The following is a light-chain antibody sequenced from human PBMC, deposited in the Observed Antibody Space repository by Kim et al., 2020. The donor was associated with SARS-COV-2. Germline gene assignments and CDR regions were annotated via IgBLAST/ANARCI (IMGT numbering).Light chain of an antibody. V-gene: IGKV3-20*01. CDR1: QSVNSNY. CDR3: QQFGNSLPIT. J-gene: IGKJ5*01. Sequence: EIVLTQSPGTLSLSPGERATLSCRASQSVNSNYLAWYQQKPGQAPRLLIYVASKRATGIPDRFNGSGSGTDFTLTISRLEPEDFALYYCQQFGNSLPITFGQGTRLEIK. CDR2: VAS.